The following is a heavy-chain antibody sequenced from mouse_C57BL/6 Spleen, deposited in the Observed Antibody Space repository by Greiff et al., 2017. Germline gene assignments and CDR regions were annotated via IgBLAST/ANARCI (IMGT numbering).Heavy chain of an antibody. V-gene: IGHV5-15*01. Sequence: EVHLVESGGGLVQPGGSLKLSCAASGFTFSDYGMAWVRQAPRKGPEWVAFISNLAYSIYYADTVTGRFTISRENAKNTLYLEMSSLMSEDTAMYCCARVLDYAMDYWGQGTSVTVSS. CDR2: ISNLAYSI. J-gene: IGHJ4*01. CDR1: GFTFSDYG. CDR3: ARVLDYAMDY.